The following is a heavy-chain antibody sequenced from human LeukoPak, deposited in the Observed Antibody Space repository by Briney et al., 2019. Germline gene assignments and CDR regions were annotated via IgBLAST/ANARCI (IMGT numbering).Heavy chain of an antibody. CDR3: AKGGMMVYAVTYIDS. CDR2: ISGSGGST. Sequence: GGPLRLSCAPPGFTFSGYAIHWVRKAQGKGLKWGPGISGSGGSTLYTDSVEGRFTISRDNSKGTLYLEMTSLRAEDTAIYYCAKGGMMVYAVTYIDSWGQGTLVTVSS. J-gene: IGHJ4*02. CDR1: GFTFSGYA. D-gene: IGHD2-8*01. V-gene: IGHV3-23*01.